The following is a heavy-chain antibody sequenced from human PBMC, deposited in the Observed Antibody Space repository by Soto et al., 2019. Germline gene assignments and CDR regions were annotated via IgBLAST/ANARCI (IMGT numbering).Heavy chain of an antibody. CDR3: AFGEASRYYYYGMDV. J-gene: IGHJ6*02. Sequence: EGQLVESGGGLVQRGGSLRLSCAASGLTFSSYSMNWVRQAPGKGLECVSYISSSSSTIYYADGVKGRFTISRDNAKNSLYLQMTSLRAEDTAVYYCAFGEASRYYYYGMDVWGQGTTVTVSS. CDR1: GLTFSSYS. CDR2: ISSSSSTI. D-gene: IGHD2-21*01. V-gene: IGHV3-48*01.